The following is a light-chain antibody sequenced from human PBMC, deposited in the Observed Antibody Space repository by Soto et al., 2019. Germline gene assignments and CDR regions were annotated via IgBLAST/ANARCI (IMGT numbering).Light chain of an antibody. CDR2: DAS. CDR3: QQRSNWPLT. CDR1: QGVSSY. V-gene: IGKV3-11*01. Sequence: EIVWTQSPATLSLSPGERATLSCRASQGVSSYLAWYQQKPGQAPRLLIYDASNRATGIPARFSGSGSGTDFTLTISSLEPEDFAVYYCQQRSNWPLTFGGGTKVEIK. J-gene: IGKJ4*01.